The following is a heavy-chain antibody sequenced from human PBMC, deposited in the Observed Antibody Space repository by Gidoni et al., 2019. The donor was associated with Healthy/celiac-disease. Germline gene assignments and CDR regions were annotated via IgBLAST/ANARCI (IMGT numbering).Heavy chain of an antibody. CDR3: ARGRLVLITRSYYFDY. D-gene: IGHD3-22*01. CDR2: ITHTGST. V-gene: IGHV4-34*01. Sequence: QVQLRQWGAGLLKPSETLSLTCAVYGGSFRGYYWSWRRQHPGKGLEGIGEITHTGSTNYNPSLKSRVTISVDTSKNQFSLKLSSVTAADTAVYYCARGRLVLITRSYYFDYWGQGTLVTVSS. CDR1: GGSFRGYY. J-gene: IGHJ4*02.